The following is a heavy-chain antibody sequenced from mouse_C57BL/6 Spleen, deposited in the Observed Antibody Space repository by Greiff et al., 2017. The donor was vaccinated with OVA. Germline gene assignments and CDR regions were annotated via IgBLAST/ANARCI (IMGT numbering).Heavy chain of an antibody. D-gene: IGHD2-12*01. CDR3: TFYSLHFDY. CDR1: GFNIKDYY. J-gene: IGHJ2*01. Sequence: EVQLQQSGAELVRPGASVKLSCKASGFNIKDYYMHWVKQRPEQGLEWIGRIDPEDGDTEYDAKFQGNATMTANTSSNTAYLHLSSLTSEDTAVYYCTFYSLHFDYWGQGTTLTVSS. CDR2: IDPEDGDT. V-gene: IGHV14-1*01.